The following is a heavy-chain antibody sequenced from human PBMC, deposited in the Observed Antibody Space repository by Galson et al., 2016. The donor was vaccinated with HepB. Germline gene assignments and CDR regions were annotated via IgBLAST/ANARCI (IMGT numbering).Heavy chain of an antibody. V-gene: IGHV3-30*18. Sequence: SLRLSCAASGFTFSRYGMQWVRQAPGKGLEWVSYISYDGSDRKYADSVKGRFTVSRDNSKYTLYLQMNSLRAEDTAVYSCAKGGYCSRARCPGRNWFDPWGQGTLVTVSS. D-gene: IGHD2-15*01. CDR2: ISYDGSDR. J-gene: IGHJ5*02. CDR1: GFTFSRYG. CDR3: AKGGYCSRARCPGRNWFDP.